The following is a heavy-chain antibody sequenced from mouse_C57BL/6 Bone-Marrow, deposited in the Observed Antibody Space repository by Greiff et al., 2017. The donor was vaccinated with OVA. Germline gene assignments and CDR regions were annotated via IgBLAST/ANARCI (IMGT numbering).Heavy chain of an antibody. V-gene: IGHV1-74*01. CDR1: GYTFTSYW. J-gene: IGHJ3*01. D-gene: IGHD1-1*01. CDR2: IHPSASDT. Sequence: VQLQQPGAELVKPGASVTVSCKASGYTFTSYWMHWVKQRPGQGLEWIGRIHPSASDTNYNQKFKGKATLTVDKSSSTAYMQLSSLTSEDSAVYYCAIRYYGSSPSPFAYWGQGTLVTVSA. CDR3: AIRYYGSSPSPFAY.